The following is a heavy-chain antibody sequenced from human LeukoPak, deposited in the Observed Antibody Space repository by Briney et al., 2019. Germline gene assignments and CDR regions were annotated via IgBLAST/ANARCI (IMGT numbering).Heavy chain of an antibody. Sequence: SVKVSCKASGGTFSSYAISWVRQAPGQGLEWMGGIIPIFGTANYAQKFQGRVTITADESTSTAYMELSSLRSEDTAVYYCARSTGEWGYYYYMDVWGKGTTVTVSS. CDR1: GGTFSSYA. D-gene: IGHD7-27*01. J-gene: IGHJ6*03. CDR3: ARSTGEWGYYYYMDV. V-gene: IGHV1-69*13. CDR2: IIPIFGTA.